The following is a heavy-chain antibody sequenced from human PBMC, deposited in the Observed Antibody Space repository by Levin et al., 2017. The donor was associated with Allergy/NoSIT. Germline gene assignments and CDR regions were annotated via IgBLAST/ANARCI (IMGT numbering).Heavy chain of an antibody. CDR1: GGSISSSSYY. CDR2: IYYSGST. J-gene: IGHJ3*02. D-gene: IGHD2-2*01. V-gene: IGHV4-39*01. CDR3: ASPKVVPAATVDDAFDI. Sequence: TSETLSLTCTVSGGSISSSSYYWGWIRQPPGKGLEWIGSIYYSGSTYYNPSLKSRVTISVDTSKNQFSLKLSSVTAADTAVYYCASPKVVPAATVDDAFDIWGQGTMVTVSS.